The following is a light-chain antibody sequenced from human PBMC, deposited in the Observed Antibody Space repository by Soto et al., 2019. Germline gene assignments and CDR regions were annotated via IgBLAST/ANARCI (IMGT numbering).Light chain of an antibody. V-gene: IGKV2-28*01. J-gene: IGKJ4*01. CDR2: LGS. CDR3: MQALQTAQLI. CDR1: QSLLHSNGYNY. Sequence: DIVMTQSPLSLPVTPGEPASISCRSSQSLLHSNGYNYLDWYLQKPGQSPQLLIYLGSNRASGVPDRFSGSGSGTDFTLKISRVEAEDVGVYYCMQALQTAQLIFGGGTKVDIK.